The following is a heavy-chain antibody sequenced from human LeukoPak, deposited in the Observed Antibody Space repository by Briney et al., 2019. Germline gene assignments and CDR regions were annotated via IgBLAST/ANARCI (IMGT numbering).Heavy chain of an antibody. J-gene: IGHJ6*04. D-gene: IGHD6-19*01. CDR3: ARVPPIAVAGRGRAFYYYGMDV. V-gene: IGHV1-69*06. Sequence: SVKVSCKGAGGSVTSYGISWGWQAQGQGLEWKGGRIPIFGRANYAQKFHGRVTITADNSTSAAYMELSSLTSEDTAVYYCARVPPIAVAGRGRAFYYYGMDVWGKGTTVTVSS. CDR1: GGSVTSYG. CDR2: RIPIFGRA.